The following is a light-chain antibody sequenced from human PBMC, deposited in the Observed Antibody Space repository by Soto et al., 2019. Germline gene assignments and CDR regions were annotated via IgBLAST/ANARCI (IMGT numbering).Light chain of an antibody. CDR2: DAS. Sequence: EIVMTQSSATLSVSPGERVILSCRASQTVRNNYLAWYQQKPGQAPRLLIYDASSRATGIPDRFSGGGSGTDFTLTLSRLEPEDFAVYYCQQFSSYPLTFXGGTKVDIK. V-gene: IGKV3-20*01. J-gene: IGKJ4*01. CDR3: QQFSSYPLT. CDR1: QTVRNNY.